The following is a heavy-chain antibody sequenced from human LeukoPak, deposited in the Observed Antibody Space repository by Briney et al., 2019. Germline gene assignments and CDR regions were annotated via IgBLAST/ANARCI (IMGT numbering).Heavy chain of an antibody. CDR3: ARTRRDGYNHRGLWLD. D-gene: IGHD5-24*01. Sequence: SETLSLTCTVSGGSISIYYWSWVPQPPGKGLEWVGYIYYSGSTNYNASLKSRVTISVDTSKNQFSLKLSSVTAADTAVYYCARTRRDGYNHRGLWLDWGQGTLVTVSS. CDR2: IYYSGST. J-gene: IGHJ4*02. CDR1: GGSISIYY. V-gene: IGHV4-59*01.